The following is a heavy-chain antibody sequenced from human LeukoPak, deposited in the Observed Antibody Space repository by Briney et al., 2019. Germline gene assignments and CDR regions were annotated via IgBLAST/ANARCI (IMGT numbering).Heavy chain of an antibody. Sequence: SETLSLTRTVSGGSISSYYWSWIRQPPGKGLEWIGYIYYSGSTSYNPSLKSRVTISVDTSKNQFSLKLSSVTAADTAVYYCARAELFHYFDYWGQGTLVTVSS. CDR1: GGSISSYY. CDR2: IYYSGST. CDR3: ARAELFHYFDY. J-gene: IGHJ4*02. V-gene: IGHV4-59*01. D-gene: IGHD6-6*01.